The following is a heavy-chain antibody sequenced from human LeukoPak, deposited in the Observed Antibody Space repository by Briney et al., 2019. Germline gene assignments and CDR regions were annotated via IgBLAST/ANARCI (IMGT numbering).Heavy chain of an antibody. J-gene: IGHJ4*02. CDR3: AKDMGPYGSGSTFDY. CDR2: ISWNSGSI. Sequence: GGSLRLSCAASGFTFDDYAMHWVRQAPGKGLEWVSGISWNSGSIGYADSVKGRFTISRDNAKNSLYLQMNSLRAEDTALYYCAKDMGPYGSGSTFDYWGQGTLVTVSS. D-gene: IGHD3-10*01. CDR1: GFTFDDYA. V-gene: IGHV3-9*01.